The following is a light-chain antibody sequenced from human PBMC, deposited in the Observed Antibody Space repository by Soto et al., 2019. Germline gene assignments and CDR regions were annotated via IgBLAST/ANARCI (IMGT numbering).Light chain of an antibody. Sequence: EIVLTQSPGTLSLSPGEIATLSCRASQSVSSSYLARYQQKPGQAPRLLIYVASSRATGIPDRFSGSGSGTDFTLTISRLEPEDFAVYYCQQYGSSPYTFGQGTKLEIK. CDR2: VAS. CDR3: QQYGSSPYT. V-gene: IGKV3-20*01. J-gene: IGKJ2*01. CDR1: QSVSSSY.